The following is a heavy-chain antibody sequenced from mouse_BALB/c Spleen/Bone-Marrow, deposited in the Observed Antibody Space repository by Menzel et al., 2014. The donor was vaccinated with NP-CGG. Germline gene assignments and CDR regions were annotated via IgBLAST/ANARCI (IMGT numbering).Heavy chain of an antibody. J-gene: IGHJ2*01. CDR1: GYSITSDYA. V-gene: IGHV3-2*02. Sequence: ESGPGLVKPSQSLSLTCTVTGYSITSDYAWNWIRQFPGNKLEWMGYISYSGSTSYNPSLKSRISITRDTSKNQFLLQLNSVTTEDTATYYCATGTWYFDYWGQGTTLTVSS. CDR3: ATGTWYFDY. CDR2: ISYSGST. D-gene: IGHD4-1*01.